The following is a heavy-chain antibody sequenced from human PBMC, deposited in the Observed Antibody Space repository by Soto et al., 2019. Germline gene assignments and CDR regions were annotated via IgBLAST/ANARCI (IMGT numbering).Heavy chain of an antibody. CDR3: SSRVKGDFDV. V-gene: IGHV1-46*03. Sequence: QVQLVQSGAEVMKPGASVKVSCKASGYTSTSHYIYWVRQAPGQGLEWMGRIHPSGGGTTYAHDFQGRVVMTRDTSTSTVYLELRSLTSEDTAVYYCSSRVKGDFDVWGQGTTVSVS. CDR1: GYTSTSHY. J-gene: IGHJ6*01. D-gene: IGHD3-3*01. CDR2: IHPSGGGT.